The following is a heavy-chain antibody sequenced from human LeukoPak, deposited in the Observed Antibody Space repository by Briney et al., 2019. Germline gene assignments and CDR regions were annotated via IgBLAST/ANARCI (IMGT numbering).Heavy chain of an antibody. CDR1: GFTFSDYY. J-gene: IGHJ6*03. V-gene: IGHV3-11*06. Sequence: GGSLRLSCAASGFTFSDYYMSWIRQAPGKGLEWVSSISSSSSYIYYADSVKGRFTISRDNAKNSLYLQMNSLRAEDTAVYYCARGGYYDSSGFDYYYMDVWGKGTTVTVSS. D-gene: IGHD3-22*01. CDR3: ARGGYYDSSGFDYYYMDV. CDR2: ISSSSSYI.